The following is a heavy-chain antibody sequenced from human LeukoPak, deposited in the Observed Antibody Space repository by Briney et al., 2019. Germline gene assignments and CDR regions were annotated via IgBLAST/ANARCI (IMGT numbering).Heavy chain of an antibody. V-gene: IGHV3-21*01. CDR3: ASRVWFGESSPDAFDI. CDR1: GFTFSSYS. J-gene: IGHJ3*02. D-gene: IGHD3-10*01. CDR2: ISSSSSYI. Sequence: GGSLRLSCAASGFTFSSYSMNWVRQAPGKGLEWVSSISSSSSYIYYADSVKGRFTISRDNARNSLYLQMNSLRAEDTAVYYCASRVWFGESSPDAFDIWGQGTMVTVSS.